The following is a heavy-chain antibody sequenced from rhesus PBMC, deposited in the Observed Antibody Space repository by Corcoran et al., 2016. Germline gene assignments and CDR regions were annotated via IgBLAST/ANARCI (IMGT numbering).Heavy chain of an antibody. CDR2: IYWNDSK. Sequence: QVTLKESGPALVKPTQTLTLTCPFPGFSISTTGTGVGWIRTPQGKALEWLESIYWNDSKYYSTSLKSRLTISKDTSKNQVVLTMPNMDPVDTSTYYCARVRPPTVATFAFSYWGQGVLVTVSS. D-gene: IGHD4-29*01. CDR1: GFSISTTGTG. J-gene: IGHJ4*01. CDR3: ARVRPPTVATFAFSY. V-gene: IGHV2-95*01.